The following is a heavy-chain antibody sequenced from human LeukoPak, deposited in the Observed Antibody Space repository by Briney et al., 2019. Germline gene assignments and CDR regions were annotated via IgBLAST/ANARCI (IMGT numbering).Heavy chain of an antibody. J-gene: IGHJ4*02. V-gene: IGHV3-7*01. CDR3: ARMSGYCSRTSCYTPPFDY. CDR2: IKQDGSEK. CDR1: GFTFSSYW. Sequence: GGSLRLSCAASGFTFSSYWMSWVRQAPGKGLEWVANIKQDGSEKYYVDSVKGRFTISSDNAKNSLYLQMNSLRAEDTAVYYCARMSGYCSRTSCYTPPFDYWGQGTLVTVSS. D-gene: IGHD2-2*02.